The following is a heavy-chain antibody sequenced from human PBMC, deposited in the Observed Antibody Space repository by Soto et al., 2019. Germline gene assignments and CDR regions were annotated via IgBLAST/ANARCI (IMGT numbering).Heavy chain of an antibody. D-gene: IGHD3-22*01. J-gene: IGHJ4*02. CDR3: AAARYYDSSGCRY. Sequence: QMQLVQSGPEVKKPGTSVKVSCKASGFTFTSSAVQWVRQARGQRLEWIGWIVVGSGNTNYAQKFKERVTITRDMSTSKAYMELSSLRSEDTAVYYCAAARYYDSSGCRYWGQGTLVTASS. CDR2: IVVGSGNT. CDR1: GFTFTSSA. V-gene: IGHV1-58*01.